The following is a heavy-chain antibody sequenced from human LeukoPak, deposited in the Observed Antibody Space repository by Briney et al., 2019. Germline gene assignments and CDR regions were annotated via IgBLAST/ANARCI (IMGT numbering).Heavy chain of an antibody. J-gene: IGHJ4*02. CDR2: IKQDESEK. V-gene: IGHV3-7*01. CDR1: GFTFSSYW. CDR3: ARDRNYGGNSHYFDY. D-gene: IGHD4-23*01. Sequence: AGGSLRLSCAASGFTFSSYWMSWVRQAPGKGLEWVANIKQDESEKYYVDSVKGRFTISRDNAKNSLYLQMNSLRAEDTAVYYCARDRNYGGNSHYFDYWGQGTLVTVSS.